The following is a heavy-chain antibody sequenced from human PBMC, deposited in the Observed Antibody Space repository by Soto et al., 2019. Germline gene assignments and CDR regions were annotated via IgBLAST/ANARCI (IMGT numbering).Heavy chain of an antibody. CDR2: ISYGGSDK. Sequence: QVQLVESGGGVVQPGRSLRLSCAASGFTFSNYAMHWVRQAPGKGLEWMTVISYGGSDKYSADSLKGRFTISRDNSKNTLYLQMNSLRAEDTAMYYCSRGIGQLVALPLGYWGQGTLVTVSS. J-gene: IGHJ4*02. CDR1: GFTFSNYA. CDR3: SRGIGQLVALPLGY. D-gene: IGHD6-13*01. V-gene: IGHV3-30*03.